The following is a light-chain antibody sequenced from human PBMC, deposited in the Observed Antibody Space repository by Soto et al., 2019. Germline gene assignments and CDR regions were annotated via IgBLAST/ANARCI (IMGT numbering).Light chain of an antibody. CDR1: QSVSSSY. CDR2: GAP. V-gene: IGKV3-20*01. Sequence: DIVLTQTPATLSLSAVYTSTLSCRASQSVSSSYLACYKQKPGQAPRLGIHGAPIRASGIPDRYSGSASGTEFTLIISSLQSEDAAVYYCQQYNSWLWAFGQGTKVDIK. CDR3: QQYNSWLWA. J-gene: IGKJ1*01.